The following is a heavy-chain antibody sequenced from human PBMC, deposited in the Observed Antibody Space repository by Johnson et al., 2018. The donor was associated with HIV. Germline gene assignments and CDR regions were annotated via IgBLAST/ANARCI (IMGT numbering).Heavy chain of an antibody. CDR2: IKSKTDGGTT. CDR1: GFTFGDYA. J-gene: IGHJ3*01. D-gene: IGHD3-22*01. Sequence: VQLVESGGGLVQPGRSLRLSCTASGFTFGDYAMSWVRQAPGKGLEWVGRIKSKTDGGTTDYAAPVKGRFTISRDDSKNTLYLQMNSLRAEDTAVYYCARVSDSDSNWGQGTMVTVSS. V-gene: IGHV3-15*01. CDR3: ARVSDSDSN.